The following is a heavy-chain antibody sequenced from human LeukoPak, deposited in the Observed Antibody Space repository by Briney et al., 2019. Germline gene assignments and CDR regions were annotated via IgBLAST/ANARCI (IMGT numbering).Heavy chain of an antibody. Sequence: AESLKISCNASGYSITSYWIGQWLHMPAKSLQWMGIIYPGDSDTRYSTSFQGQVTISADKSISTAYLQWSSLKASDTALYYCARLIAVDGTSGSGMDVWGQGTTVTVSS. CDR2: IYPGDSDT. J-gene: IGHJ6*02. CDR3: ARLIAVDGTSGSGMDV. D-gene: IGHD6-19*01. V-gene: IGHV5-51*01. CDR1: GYSITSYW.